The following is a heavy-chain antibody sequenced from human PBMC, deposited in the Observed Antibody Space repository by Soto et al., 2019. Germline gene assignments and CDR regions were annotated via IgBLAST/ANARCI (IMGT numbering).Heavy chain of an antibody. V-gene: IGHV4-59*01. Sequence: PSETLSLTCTASGGSIRDYFWTWIRQPPGKGLEWIGYIYYSGRTNYNPSLKSRVSISVDTSKNHFSLQLRSVTAADTAVYYCARVGGDAFGDSGGFDYWGPGTLVTVSS. CDR1: GGSIRDYF. CDR3: ARVGGDAFGDSGGFDY. CDR2: IYYSGRT. D-gene: IGHD2-21*01. J-gene: IGHJ4*02.